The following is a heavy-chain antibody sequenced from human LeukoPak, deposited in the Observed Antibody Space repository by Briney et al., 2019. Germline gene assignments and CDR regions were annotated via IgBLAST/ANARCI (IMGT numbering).Heavy chain of an antibody. CDR2: ISSSGSTI. J-gene: IGHJ4*02. Sequence: GGSLRLSCAASGFTFSSYEMNWVRQAPGEGLEWVSYISSSGSTIYYADSVKGRLTTSRDNAKNSLYLQMNSLRAEDTAVYYCAFSGIAVAGSHRWGQGTLVTVSS. V-gene: IGHV3-48*03. CDR1: GFTFSSYE. D-gene: IGHD6-19*01. CDR3: AFSGIAVAGSHR.